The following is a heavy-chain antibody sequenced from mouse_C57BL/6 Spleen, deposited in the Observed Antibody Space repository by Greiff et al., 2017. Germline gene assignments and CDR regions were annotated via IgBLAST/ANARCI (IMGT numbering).Heavy chain of an antibody. Sequence: QVQLKQSGAELVKPGASVKISCKASGYAFSSYWMHWVKQRPGKGLEWIGQIYPGDGDTNYNGKFKGKATLTADKSSSTSYMQLSSLTSEDSAVDFCARSGRYGNSSWFAYWGQGTLVTGSA. V-gene: IGHV1-80*01. J-gene: IGHJ3*01. CDR3: ARSGRYGNSSWFAY. D-gene: IGHD2-1*01. CDR2: IYPGDGDT. CDR1: GYAFSSYW.